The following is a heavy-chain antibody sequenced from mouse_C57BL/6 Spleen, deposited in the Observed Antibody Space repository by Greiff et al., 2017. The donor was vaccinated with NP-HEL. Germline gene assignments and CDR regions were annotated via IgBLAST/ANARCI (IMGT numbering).Heavy chain of an antibody. CDR1: GFTFSSYA. J-gene: IGHJ2*01. V-gene: IGHV5-4*01. D-gene: IGHD2-4*01. CDR3: AREALRPLDY. Sequence: EVKLVESGGGLVKPGGSLKLSCAASGFTFSSYAMSWVRQTPEKRLEWVATISDGGSYTYYPDNVKGRFTISRDNAKNNLYLQMSHLKSEDTAMYYCAREALRPLDYWGQGTTLTVSS. CDR2: ISDGGSYT.